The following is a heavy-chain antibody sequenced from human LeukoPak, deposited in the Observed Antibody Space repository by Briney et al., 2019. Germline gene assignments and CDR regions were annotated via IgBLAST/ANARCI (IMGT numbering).Heavy chain of an antibody. J-gene: IGHJ4*02. CDR3: ATASYYDSRLQPTLYYFDY. V-gene: IGHV1-24*01. D-gene: IGHD3-22*01. Sequence: ASVKVSCKVSGYTLTELSMHWVRQAPGKGLEWRGGFDPEDGETIYAQKFQGRVTMTEDTSTDTAYMELSSLRSEDTAVYYCATASYYDSRLQPTLYYFDYWGQGTLVTVSS. CDR2: FDPEDGET. CDR1: GYTLTELS.